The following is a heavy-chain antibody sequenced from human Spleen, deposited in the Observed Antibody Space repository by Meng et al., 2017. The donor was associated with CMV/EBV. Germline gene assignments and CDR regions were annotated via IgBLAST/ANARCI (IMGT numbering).Heavy chain of an antibody. Sequence: SGPTLVKPTQTLTLTCTFSGFSLSTSGVGVGWIRQPPGKALEWLALIYWNDEKRYSPSLKSRLTITEDTSKDQVVLTMTNMDPVDTATYFCALYTSSWTFDSWGQGTPVTVSS. J-gene: IGHJ4*02. CDR1: GFSLSTSGVG. CDR3: ALYTSSWTFDS. CDR2: IYWNDEK. V-gene: IGHV2-5*01. D-gene: IGHD6-13*01.